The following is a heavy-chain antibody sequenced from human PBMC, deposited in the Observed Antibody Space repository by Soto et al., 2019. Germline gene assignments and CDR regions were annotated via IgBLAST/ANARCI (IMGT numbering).Heavy chain of an antibody. Sequence: ASVKVSCKVSGYTLTELSMHWVRQAPGKGLEWMGGFDPEDGETIYAQKFQGRVTMTEDTSTDTAYMELSSLRSEDTAVYYCATGKWQSPPRKYWFDPWGQGTLVTVSS. J-gene: IGHJ5*02. CDR2: FDPEDGET. D-gene: IGHD5-12*01. CDR1: GYTLTELS. CDR3: ATGKWQSPPRKYWFDP. V-gene: IGHV1-24*01.